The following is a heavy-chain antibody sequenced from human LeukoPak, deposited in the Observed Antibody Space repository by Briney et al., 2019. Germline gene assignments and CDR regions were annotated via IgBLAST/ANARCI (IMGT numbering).Heavy chain of an antibody. J-gene: IGHJ4*02. V-gene: IGHV1-18*01. D-gene: IGHD1-26*01. CDR2: ISAYNGNT. CDR1: GYTFTSFG. CDR3: ARDGSGSYSRADY. Sequence: ASVKVSCKASGYTFTSFGISWVRQAPGQGLEWMGWISAYNGNTNYAQKLQGRVTMTTDTSTSTAYVELRSLRSDDTAVYYCARDGSGSYSRADYWGQGTLVTVSS.